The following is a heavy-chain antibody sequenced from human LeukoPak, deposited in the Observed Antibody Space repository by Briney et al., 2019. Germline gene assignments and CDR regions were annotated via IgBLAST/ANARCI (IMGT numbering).Heavy chain of an antibody. D-gene: IGHD2-2*01. CDR2: MKPSSGNT. J-gene: IGHJ4*02. CDR1: GYTFTSYD. V-gene: IGHV1-8*01. CDR3: ARGREGCSSTSCYDPYSSSPGQFDY. Sequence: GASVKVSCKASGYTFTSYDINWVRQATGQGLEWMGWMKPSSGNTGCAQKFQGRVTMTRNTSISTAYMELSSLRSEDTAVYYCARGREGCSSTSCYDPYSSSPGQFDYWGQGTLVTVSS.